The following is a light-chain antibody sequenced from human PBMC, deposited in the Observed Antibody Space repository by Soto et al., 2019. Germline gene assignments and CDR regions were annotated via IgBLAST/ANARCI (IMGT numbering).Light chain of an antibody. CDR3: SSYTSTSTIYV. CDR1: SSDVGGYIY. Sequence: QSVLTQPASVSGSPGQSITISCTGTSSDVGGYIYVSWYQQHPGKVPKLLIYEISNRPSGVSLRFSGSKSGHTASLTISGLQAEDEADYYCSSYTSTSTIYVFGTGTKLTVL. CDR2: EIS. V-gene: IGLV2-14*01. J-gene: IGLJ1*01.